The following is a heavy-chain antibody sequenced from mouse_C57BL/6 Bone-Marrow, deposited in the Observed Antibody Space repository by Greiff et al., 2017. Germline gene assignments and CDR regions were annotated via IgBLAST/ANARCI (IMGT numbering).Heavy chain of an antibody. J-gene: IGHJ2*01. V-gene: IGHV1-26*01. CDR2: INPNNGGT. D-gene: IGHD2-4*01. Sequence: EVQLQQSGPELVKPGASVKISCKASGYTFTDYYMNWVKQSHGKSLEWIGDINPNNGGTSYNQKFKGKATLTVDKSSSTAYMELRSLTSEDSAVYYCARRGLRNYWDYWGQGTTLTVSS. CDR1: GYTFTDYY. CDR3: ARRGLRNYWDY.